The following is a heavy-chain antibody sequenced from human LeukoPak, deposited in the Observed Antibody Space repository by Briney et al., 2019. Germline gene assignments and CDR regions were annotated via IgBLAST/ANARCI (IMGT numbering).Heavy chain of an antibody. V-gene: IGHV3-30*18. CDR3: AKDRAAYYYDSSGYSRDAFDI. D-gene: IGHD3-22*01. CDR2: ISYDGSNK. Sequence: PGGSLRLSCAASGFTFSSYGMHWVRQAPGKGLEWVAVISYDGSNKYYADSVKGRFTISRDNSKNTLYLQMNSLRAEDTAVYYCAKDRAAYYYDSSGYSRDAFDIWGQGTMVTVSS. J-gene: IGHJ3*02. CDR1: GFTFSSYG.